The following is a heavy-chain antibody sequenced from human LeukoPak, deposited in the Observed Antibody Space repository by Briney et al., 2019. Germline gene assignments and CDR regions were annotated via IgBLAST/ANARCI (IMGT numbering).Heavy chain of an antibody. J-gene: IGHJ4*02. Sequence: GKSLRLSCAASGFNFDDHAMHWVRQAPGKGLEWVSGISWNSGNIGYADSVKGRFTISRDNAKNSLYLQMNSLRAEDVALYYCAKGSYFGSPFGYWGQGTLVTVSS. CDR1: GFNFDDHA. D-gene: IGHD3-10*01. V-gene: IGHV3-9*03. CDR3: AKGSYFGSPFGY. CDR2: ISWNSGNI.